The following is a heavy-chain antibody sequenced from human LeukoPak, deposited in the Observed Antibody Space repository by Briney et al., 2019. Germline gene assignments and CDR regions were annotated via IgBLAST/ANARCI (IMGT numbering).Heavy chain of an antibody. Sequence: GGSLRLSCAASGFTVSSNYMSWVRQAPGKGLEWVSSISSSSTMYYTDSVKGRFTISRDNAKNSLYLQMNSLRAEDTAVYYCARDARYGEIDYSGHGTLFTVSS. D-gene: IGHD3-10*01. CDR1: GFTVSSNY. J-gene: IGHJ4*01. V-gene: IGHV3-69-1*02. CDR3: ARDARYGEIDY. CDR2: ISSSSTM.